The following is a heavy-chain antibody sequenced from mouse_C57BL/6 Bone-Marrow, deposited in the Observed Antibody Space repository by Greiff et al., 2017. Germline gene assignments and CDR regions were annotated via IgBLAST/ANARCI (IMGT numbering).Heavy chain of an antibody. CDR1: GYTFTDYY. CDR2: INPNNGGT. J-gene: IGHJ1*03. V-gene: IGHV1-26*01. Sequence: VQLQQSGPELVKPGASVKISCKASGYTFTDYYMNWVKQSHGKSLEWIGDINPNNGGTSYNQKFKGKATLTVDKSSSTAYMELRSLTAEDSAVYYCARLYYYGSSYGYFDVWGTGTTVTVSS. D-gene: IGHD1-1*01. CDR3: ARLYYYGSSYGYFDV.